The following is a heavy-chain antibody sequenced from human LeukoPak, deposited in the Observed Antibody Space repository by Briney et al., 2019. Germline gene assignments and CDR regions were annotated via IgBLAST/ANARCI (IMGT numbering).Heavy chain of an antibody. CDR1: GFSFSSYA. Sequence: PGGSLRLSCAASGFSFSSYAMHWVRQAPGKGLEWVAIISYDGSDKYYADSLKGRFIISRDNSENTLNLQMNSLRVEDTAVYYCARDLSSTLHPLVLYGMDVWGQGTTVTVSS. V-gene: IGHV3-30*04. CDR3: ARDLSSTLHPLVLYGMDV. D-gene: IGHD1-26*01. CDR2: ISYDGSDK. J-gene: IGHJ6*02.